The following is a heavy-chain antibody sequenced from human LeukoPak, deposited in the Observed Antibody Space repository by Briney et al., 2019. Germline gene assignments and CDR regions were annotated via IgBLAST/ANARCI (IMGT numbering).Heavy chain of an antibody. J-gene: IGHJ4*02. CDR2: IIPIFGTA. V-gene: IGHV1-69*05. CDR1: GGTFSSYA. D-gene: IGHD3-10*01. Sequence: SVKVSCKASGGTFSSYAISWVRQAPGQGLEWVGGIIPIFGTANYAQKFQGRVTITTDESTSTAYMELSSLRSEDTAVYYCASRGSGSGGYFDYWGQGTLVTVSS. CDR3: ASRGSGSGGYFDY.